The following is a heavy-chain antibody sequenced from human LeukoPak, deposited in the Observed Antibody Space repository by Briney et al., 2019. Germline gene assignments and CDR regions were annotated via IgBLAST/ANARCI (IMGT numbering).Heavy chain of an antibody. CDR2: IFDGKTI. CDR3: ARGFQIQGFWVQGVMFDY. CDR1: GESLNSYY. D-gene: IGHD3-10*01. Sequence: SETLSLTCAVYGESLNSYYWSWIRQSPGKGLEWIGDIFDGKTINYNPSLKSRVTISAVTSSQQFSLSLKSVTAADTAVYYCARGFQIQGFWVQGVMFDYWGQGTLVTVSS. J-gene: IGHJ4*02. V-gene: IGHV4-34*01.